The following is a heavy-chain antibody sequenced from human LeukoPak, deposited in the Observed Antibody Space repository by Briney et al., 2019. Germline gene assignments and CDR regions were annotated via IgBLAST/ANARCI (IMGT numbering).Heavy chain of an antibody. J-gene: IGHJ5*02. CDR3: ARVGLYYDFWSGTNWFDP. D-gene: IGHD3-3*01. V-gene: IGHV4-59*01. Sequence: SETLSLTCTVSGGSISSYYWSWIRQPPGKGLEWIGYTYYSGSTNYNPSLKSRVTISVDTSKNQFSLKLSSVTAADTAVYYCARVGLYYDFWSGTNWFDPWGQGTLVTVSS. CDR2: TYYSGST. CDR1: GGSISSYY.